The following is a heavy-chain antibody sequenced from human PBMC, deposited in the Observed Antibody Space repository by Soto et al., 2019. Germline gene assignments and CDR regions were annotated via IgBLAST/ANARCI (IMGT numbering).Heavy chain of an antibody. J-gene: IGHJ6*03. D-gene: IGHD3-3*01. CDR1: GGSFSGYY. CDR2: INHSGST. Sequence: PSETLSLTCAVYGGSFSGYYWSWIRQPPGKGLEWIGEINHSGSTNYNPSLKSRVTISVDTSKNQFSLKLSSVTAADTAVYYCARSAFLSGYYRYYYYYVDVWGKATTVTVSS. V-gene: IGHV4-34*01. CDR3: ARSAFLSGYYRYYYYYVDV.